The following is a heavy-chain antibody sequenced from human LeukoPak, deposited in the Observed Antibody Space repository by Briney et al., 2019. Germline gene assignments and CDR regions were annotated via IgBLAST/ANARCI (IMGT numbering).Heavy chain of an antibody. CDR1: GFTFSSYS. CDR3: ARDEITMRGFDI. J-gene: IGHJ3*02. D-gene: IGHD3-22*01. Sequence: GGSLRLSCAASGFTFSSYSMNWVRQAPGKGLEWVSYISGSSSTIYYADSVKGRFAISRDNAKNSLFLQMNSLRDEDTAVYYCARDEITMRGFDIWGQGTLVTVPS. CDR2: ISGSSSTI. V-gene: IGHV3-48*02.